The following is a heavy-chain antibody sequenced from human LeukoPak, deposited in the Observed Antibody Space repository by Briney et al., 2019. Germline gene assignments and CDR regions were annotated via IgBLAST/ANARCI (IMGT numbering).Heavy chain of an antibody. V-gene: IGHV3-23*01. CDR1: GFTFSSYG. J-gene: IGHJ4*02. CDR2: ISGSGGST. CDR3: AKHRAHTATPFDY. Sequence: PGGSLRLSCAASGFTFSSYGMHWVRQAPGKGLEWVSAISGSGGSTYYADSVKGRFTISRDNSKNTLYLQMNSLRAEDTAVYYCAKHRAHTATPFDYWGQGTLVTVSS. D-gene: IGHD2-15*01.